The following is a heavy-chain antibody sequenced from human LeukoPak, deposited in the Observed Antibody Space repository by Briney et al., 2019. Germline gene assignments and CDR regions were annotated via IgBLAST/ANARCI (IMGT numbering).Heavy chain of an antibody. CDR1: GYTFTSYG. Sequence: ASVKVSCKASGYTFTSYGISWVRQAPGQGLEWMGWISVYNGNTNYAQKLQGRVTMTTDTSTSTAYMELRSLRSDDTAVYYCARLEDDILTGYQGGWFDPWGQGTLVTVSS. J-gene: IGHJ5*02. V-gene: IGHV1-18*01. D-gene: IGHD3-9*01. CDR3: ARLEDDILTGYQGGWFDP. CDR2: ISVYNGNT.